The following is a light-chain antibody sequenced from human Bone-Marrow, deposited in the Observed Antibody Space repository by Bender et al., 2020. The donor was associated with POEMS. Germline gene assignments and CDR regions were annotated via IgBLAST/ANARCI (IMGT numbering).Light chain of an antibody. CDR1: SSKFGSYP. CDR2: NNS. CDR3: ATWDDSLNGWV. V-gene: IGLV1-44*01. J-gene: IGLJ3*02. Sequence: QSVLTQPPSASGTPGQRVTISCSGSSSKFGSYPVNWYQQLPGAAPKLVIFNNSQRPSGVPDRLSGSTSGTSASLAISGLLSDDEADFYCATWDDSLNGWVFGGGTKLTVV.